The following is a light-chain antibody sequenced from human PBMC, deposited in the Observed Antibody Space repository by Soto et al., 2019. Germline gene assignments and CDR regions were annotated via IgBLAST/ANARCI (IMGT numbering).Light chain of an antibody. J-gene: IGLJ3*02. V-gene: IGLV6-57*03. CDR2: EHN. Sequence: QSVSESPGKTATISCTRSSGSIASKYVQWYQQRPGSAPTTVIFEHNQRPSGVPDRFSGSIDTSSNSASLTISGLRTEDEADYYCQSYDSTDIVFGGGTKLTVL. CDR1: SGSIASKY. CDR3: QSYDSTDIV.